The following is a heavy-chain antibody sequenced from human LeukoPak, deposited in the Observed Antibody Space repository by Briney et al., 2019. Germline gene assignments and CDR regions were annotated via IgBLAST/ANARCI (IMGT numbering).Heavy chain of an antibody. CDR3: ARIGTIFGVVNLYYFDY. CDR2: IYTSGST. V-gene: IGHV4-4*07. J-gene: IGHJ4*02. CDR1: GGSISSYY. Sequence: PSETLSLTCTVSGGSISSYYWSWIRQPAGKGLEWIGRIYTSGSTNYNPSLKSRVTMSVDTSKNQFSLKLSSVTAADTAVYYCARIGTIFGVVNLYYFDYWGQGTLVTVSS. D-gene: IGHD3-3*01.